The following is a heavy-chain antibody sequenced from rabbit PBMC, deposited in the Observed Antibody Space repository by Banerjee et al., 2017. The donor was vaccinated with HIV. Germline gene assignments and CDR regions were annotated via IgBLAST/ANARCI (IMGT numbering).Heavy chain of an antibody. J-gene: IGHJ4*01. D-gene: IGHD6-1*01. V-gene: IGHV1S40*01. Sequence: QSLEESGGDLVKPGASLTLTCTASGFSFSSSYYMWWVRQAPGKGPEWIACIYTGDGSTYYASWAKGRFTVSKTSSTTMTLQMTSLTAADTATYFCVRAAGYGGYGFATGFDLWGPGTLVTVS. CDR1: GFSFSSSYY. CDR3: VRAAGYGGYGFATGFDL. CDR2: IYTGDGST.